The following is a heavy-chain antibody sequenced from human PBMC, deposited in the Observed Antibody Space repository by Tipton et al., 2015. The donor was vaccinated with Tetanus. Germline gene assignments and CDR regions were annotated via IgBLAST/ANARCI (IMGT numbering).Heavy chain of an antibody. J-gene: IGHJ4*02. CDR1: GFTFSNAW. D-gene: IGHD3-16*01. V-gene: IGHV3-15*01. CDR2: IKSKTDGGTI. CDR3: AASGPGAFGGDN. Sequence: SLRLSCAASGFTSGFTFSNAWMSWVRQAPGKGLEWVGRIKSKTDGGTIDYAAPVKCRFTLSRDDSNNTLYLQMSSLITEDAAVYYCAASGPGAFGGDNWGQGTLVTVSS.